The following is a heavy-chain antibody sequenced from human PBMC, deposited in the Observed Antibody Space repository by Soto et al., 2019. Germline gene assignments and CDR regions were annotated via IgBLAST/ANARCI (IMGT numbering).Heavy chain of an antibody. CDR1: GGSFSGYY. Sequence: QVQLQQWGAGLLKPSETLSLTCAVYGGSFSGYYWSWIRQPPGKGLEWIGEINHSGSTNYNPSLKSRVPISVDTSKNQFSLKLSSVTAADTAVYYCARGLPPLRWRNWFDPWGQGTLVTVSS. V-gene: IGHV4-34*01. J-gene: IGHJ5*02. D-gene: IGHD4-17*01. CDR3: ARGLPPLRWRNWFDP. CDR2: INHSGST.